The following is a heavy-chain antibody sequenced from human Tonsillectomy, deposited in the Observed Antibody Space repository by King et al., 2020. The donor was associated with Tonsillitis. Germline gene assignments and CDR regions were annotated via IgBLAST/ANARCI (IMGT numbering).Heavy chain of an antibody. CDR1: GYTFTGYY. Sequence: VQLVESGAEVKKPGASVKVSCKASGYTFTGYYMHWVRQAPGQGLEWMGWINPNSGGTNYAQKFQGRVTMTRDTSIRTAYMELSRLRSDDTAVYDCARDRGREMATIHWYFDVWGRGTLVTVSS. J-gene: IGHJ2*01. CDR3: ARDRGREMATIHWYFDV. V-gene: IGHV1-2*02. CDR2: INPNSGGT. D-gene: IGHD5-24*01.